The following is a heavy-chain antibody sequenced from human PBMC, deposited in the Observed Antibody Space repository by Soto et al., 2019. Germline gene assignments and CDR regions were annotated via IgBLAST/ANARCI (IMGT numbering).Heavy chain of an antibody. CDR3: ARYCSGGSCPYDAFDI. Sequence: SETLSLTCAVYGGSFSGYYWSWIRQPPGKGLEWIGEINHSGSTNYNPSLKSRVTISVGASKDQFSLKLSSVTAADTAVYYCARYCSGGSCPYDAFDIWGQGTMVTVSS. CDR1: GGSFSGYY. V-gene: IGHV4-34*01. CDR2: INHSGST. J-gene: IGHJ3*02. D-gene: IGHD2-15*01.